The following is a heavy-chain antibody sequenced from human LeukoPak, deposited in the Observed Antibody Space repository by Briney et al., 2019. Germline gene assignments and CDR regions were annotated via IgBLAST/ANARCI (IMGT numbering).Heavy chain of an antibody. CDR3: ARDDVGYCSRGSCPAWFDP. D-gene: IGHD2-15*01. V-gene: IGHV1-18*01. Sequence: ASVKVSCKASGYTFTSYGISWVRQAPGQGLEWMGWISAYNGNTNYAQKLQGRVTMTTDTSTSTAYMELRSLRSDDTAVYYCARDDVGYCSRGSCPAWFDPWGQGTLVTVSS. J-gene: IGHJ5*02. CDR2: ISAYNGNT. CDR1: GYTFTSYG.